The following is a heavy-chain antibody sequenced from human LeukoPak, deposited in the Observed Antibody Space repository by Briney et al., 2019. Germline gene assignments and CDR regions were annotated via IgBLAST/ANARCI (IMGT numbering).Heavy chain of an antibody. CDR3: ARHVRVAAAPQHWFDP. J-gene: IGHJ5*02. CDR2: IYYSGST. Sequence: SETLSLTCTVPGGSISSSSYYWGWIRQPPGKGLEWIGSIYYSGSTYYNPSLKSRVTISVDTSKNQFSLKLSSVTAADTAVYYCARHVRVAAAPQHWFDPWGQGTLVTVSS. CDR1: GGSISSSSYY. D-gene: IGHD6-13*01. V-gene: IGHV4-39*01.